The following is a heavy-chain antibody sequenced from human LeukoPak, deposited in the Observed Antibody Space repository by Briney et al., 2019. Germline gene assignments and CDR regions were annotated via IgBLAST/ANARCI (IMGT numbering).Heavy chain of an antibody. D-gene: IGHD5-18*01. CDR3: ARRATTERGHSYGLDF. V-gene: IGHV3-21*01. Sequence: GGSLRLSCAASGFTFSSYHMNWVRQAPGKGLEWVSSIGSSGSYIYYADSLTGRFTISRDNAKNSLYLQMNSLRAEDTAMYYCARRATTERGHSYGLDFWGQGTLVTVSS. CDR2: IGSSGSYI. J-gene: IGHJ4*02. CDR1: GFTFSSYH.